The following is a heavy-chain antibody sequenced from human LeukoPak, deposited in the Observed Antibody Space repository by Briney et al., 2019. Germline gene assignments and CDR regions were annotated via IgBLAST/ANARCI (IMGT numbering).Heavy chain of an antibody. D-gene: IGHD6-19*01. J-gene: IGHJ4*02. CDR3: AKMVHTEQWLVPFDY. Sequence: GGSLRLSCAASGFTFSNFAMNWVRQAPGKGLEWVSTISGSGGSTYYADSVKGRFTISRDNSENTLYLQMNSLRAEDTAVYYCAKMVHTEQWLVPFDYWGQGTLVTVSS. CDR2: ISGSGGST. V-gene: IGHV3-23*01. CDR1: GFTFSNFA.